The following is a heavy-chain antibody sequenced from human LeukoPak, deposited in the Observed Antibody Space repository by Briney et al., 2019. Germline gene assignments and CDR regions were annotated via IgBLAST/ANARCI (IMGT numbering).Heavy chain of an antibody. D-gene: IGHD6-6*01. Sequence: PSETLSLTCTVSGGSINGYSWSWIRQPPGNGLEWIGNIYYSGSSKYNPSLRSRVTISVDTSKNQFSLKLNSVTAADTAVYFCARESGYSSSSGFFDFWGQGTLVTVSS. V-gene: IGHV4-59*01. CDR1: GGSINGYS. CDR3: ARESGYSSSSGFFDF. J-gene: IGHJ4*02. CDR2: IYYSGSS.